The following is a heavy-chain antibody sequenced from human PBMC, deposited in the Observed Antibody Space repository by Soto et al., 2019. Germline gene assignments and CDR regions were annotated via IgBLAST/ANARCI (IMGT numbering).Heavy chain of an antibody. V-gene: IGHV4-39*01. D-gene: IGHD2-8*02. Sequence: SETLSRTCSVSGGSISSGSYYWGWIRQTPGRGLEWIASMYHGGTTYSNPSLKSRATISVDTSKNQFSLRLTSVTAADTAVYYCARSGGVWGQGTLVTVSS. CDR2: MYHGGTT. CDR3: ARSGGV. J-gene: IGHJ4*02. CDR1: GGSISSGSYY.